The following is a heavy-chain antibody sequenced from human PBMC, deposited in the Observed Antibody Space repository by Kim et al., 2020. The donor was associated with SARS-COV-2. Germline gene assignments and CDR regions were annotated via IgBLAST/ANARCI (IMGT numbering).Heavy chain of an antibody. CDR3: ARWFGEYTNHGMDV. D-gene: IGHD3-10*01. CDR2: IIPIFGTA. Sequence: SVKVSCKASGGTFSSYAISWVRQAPGQGLEWMGGIIPIFGTANYAQKFQGRVTITADESTSTAYMELSSLRSEDTAVYYCARWFGEYTNHGMDVWGQGTTVTVSS. J-gene: IGHJ6*02. CDR1: GGTFSSYA. V-gene: IGHV1-69*13.